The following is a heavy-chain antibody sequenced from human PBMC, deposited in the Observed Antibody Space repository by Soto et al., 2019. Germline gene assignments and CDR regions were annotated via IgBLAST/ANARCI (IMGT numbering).Heavy chain of an antibody. CDR1: GGSISSGGYY. V-gene: IGHV4-31*03. Sequence: SETLSLTCTVSGGSISSGGYYWSWIRQHPGKGLEWIGYIYYSGSTYYNPSLKSRVTISVDTSKNQFSLKLSSVTAADTAVYYCARGGYCSSTSCLDFDYWGQGTLVTVSS. J-gene: IGHJ4*02. CDR2: IYYSGST. CDR3: ARGGYCSSTSCLDFDY. D-gene: IGHD2-2*01.